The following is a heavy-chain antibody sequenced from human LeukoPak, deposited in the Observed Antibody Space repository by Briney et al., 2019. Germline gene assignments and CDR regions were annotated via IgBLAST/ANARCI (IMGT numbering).Heavy chain of an antibody. CDR2: ISSSSSGI. CDR1: GFTFSTYS. V-gene: IGHV3-48*02. CDR3: TRDWNWGPDY. D-gene: IGHD7-27*01. Sequence: PGESLRLSCAASGFTFSTYSMNWVRQAPGKGLEWVSYISSSSSGIYYADSVKGRFTISRDNAKNSLYLQMNSLRDEDTAVYYCTRDWNWGPDYWGQGTLVTVSS. J-gene: IGHJ4*02.